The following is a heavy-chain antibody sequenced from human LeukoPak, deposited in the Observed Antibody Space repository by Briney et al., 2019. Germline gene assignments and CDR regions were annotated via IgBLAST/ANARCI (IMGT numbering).Heavy chain of an antibody. D-gene: IGHD6-19*01. Sequence: ASVKVSCKASGYTLTSYGISWVRRAPGQGLEWMGWISAYNGNTNYAQKLQGRVTMTTDTSTSTAYMELRSLRSDDTAVYYCARGVAVAGAFGYWGQGTLVTVSS. V-gene: IGHV1-18*01. CDR2: ISAYNGNT. CDR1: GYTLTSYG. CDR3: ARGVAVAGAFGY. J-gene: IGHJ4*02.